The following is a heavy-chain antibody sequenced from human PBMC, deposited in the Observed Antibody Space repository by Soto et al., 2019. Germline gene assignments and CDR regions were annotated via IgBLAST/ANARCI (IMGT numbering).Heavy chain of an antibody. D-gene: IGHD6-19*01. Sequence: PGGSLRLSCAASGFTFSNAWMSWVRQAPGKGLEWVGRIKSKTDGGTTDYAAPVKGRFTISRDDSKNTLYLQMNSLKTEDTAVYYCTTGVGSGWLVPGRFDPWGQGTLVTVSS. V-gene: IGHV3-15*01. CDR2: IKSKTDGGTT. CDR3: TTGVGSGWLVPGRFDP. CDR1: GFTFSNAW. J-gene: IGHJ5*02.